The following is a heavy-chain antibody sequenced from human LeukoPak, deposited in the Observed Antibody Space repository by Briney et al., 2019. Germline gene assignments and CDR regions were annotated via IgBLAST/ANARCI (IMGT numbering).Heavy chain of an antibody. D-gene: IGHD5-12*01. CDR1: GYTFTSYD. CDR2: MNPNSGNT. V-gene: IGHV1-8*01. Sequence: ASVKVSCKASGYTFTSYDINWMRQATGQGLEWMGWMNPNSGNTGYAQKFQGRVTMTRNTSISTAYMELSSLRSEDTAVYYCARGGYSGYDWGFGYWGQGTLVTVSS. J-gene: IGHJ4*02. CDR3: ARGGYSGYDWGFGY.